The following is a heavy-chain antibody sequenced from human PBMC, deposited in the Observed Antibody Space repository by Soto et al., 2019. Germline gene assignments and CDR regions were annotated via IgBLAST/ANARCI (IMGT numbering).Heavy chain of an antibody. CDR3: AHRQYSSSYTNWFDP. CDR1: GFSLSTSGVG. D-gene: IGHD6-6*01. V-gene: IGHV2-5*02. Sequence: QITLKESGPPLVKPTQTLTLTCTFSGFSLSTSGVGVGWIRQPPGKALEWLALIYWDDDKRYSPSLKSRLTITKDTSKNQVVLTMTNMDPVDTATYYCAHRQYSSSYTNWFDPWGQGTLVTVSS. J-gene: IGHJ5*02. CDR2: IYWDDDK.